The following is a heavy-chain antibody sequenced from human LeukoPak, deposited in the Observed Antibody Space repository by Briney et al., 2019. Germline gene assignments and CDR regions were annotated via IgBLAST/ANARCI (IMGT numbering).Heavy chain of an antibody. CDR2: ISSSSSYI. CDR3: ARDPLSGYSYGQDYFDY. Sequence: GGSLRLSCAASGFTFSSYSMNWVRQAPGKGLEWVSSISSSSSYIYYADSVKGRFTISSDNAKNSLYLQMNSLRAEDTAVYYCARDPLSGYSYGQDYFDYWGQGTLVTVSS. V-gene: IGHV3-21*01. J-gene: IGHJ4*02. D-gene: IGHD5-18*01. CDR1: GFTFSSYS.